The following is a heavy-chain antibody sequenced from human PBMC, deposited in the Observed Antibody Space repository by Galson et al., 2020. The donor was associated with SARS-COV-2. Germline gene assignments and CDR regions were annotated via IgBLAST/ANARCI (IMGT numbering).Heavy chain of an antibody. D-gene: IGHD5-12*01. CDR3: ARSRDIVVEATDRDGCDI. Sequence: SVKVSCKASGDNFNSFAFNWVRQAPGQGLEWIGGIIPLFGTTNYAQKFQGRVTITADESTSTAYMDLRRLRSEDTAVYFCARSRDIVVEATDRDGCDIWGQGTLVTVSS. CDR1: GDNFNSFA. V-gene: IGHV1-69*13. CDR2: IIPLFGTT. J-gene: IGHJ3*02.